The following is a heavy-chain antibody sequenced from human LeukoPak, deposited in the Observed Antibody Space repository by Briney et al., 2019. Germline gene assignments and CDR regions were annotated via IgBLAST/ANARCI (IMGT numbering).Heavy chain of an antibody. CDR2: INPNSGGT. Sequence: GASVKVSCKASGYTFTGYYMHWVRQAPGQGLEWMGWINPNSGGTNYAQKFQGRVTMTRDTSISTAYMELSRLRSDDTAVYYCAADLYCSGGSCRDYWGQGTLVTVSS. CDR1: GYTFTGYY. D-gene: IGHD2-15*01. V-gene: IGHV1-2*02. CDR3: AADLYCSGGSCRDY. J-gene: IGHJ4*02.